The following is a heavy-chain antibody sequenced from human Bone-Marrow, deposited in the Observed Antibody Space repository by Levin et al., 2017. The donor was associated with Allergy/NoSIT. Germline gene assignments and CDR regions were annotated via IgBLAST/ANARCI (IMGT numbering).Heavy chain of an antibody. V-gene: IGHV3-11*01. CDR2: ISGSGRNI. J-gene: IGHJ2*01. CDR3: ARDGSGWPAWWYFDL. Sequence: GESLKISCASSGFSFDDYSMNWVRLAPGRGLEWLSYISGSGRNIHYADSVKGRFTISRDNARNSLFLQINSLRGDDTAVYFCARDGSGWPAWWYFDLWGRGTPVTVSS. D-gene: IGHD6-19*01. CDR1: GFSFDDYS.